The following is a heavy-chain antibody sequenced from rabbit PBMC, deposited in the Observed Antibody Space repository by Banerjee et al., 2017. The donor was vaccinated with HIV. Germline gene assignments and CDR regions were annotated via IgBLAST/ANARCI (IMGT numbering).Heavy chain of an antibody. CDR2: IYTGSSGRT. V-gene: IGHV1S40*01. Sequence: QSLEESGGDLVKPGASLTLTCTASAFSFSSTNWMCWVRQAPGKGLEWIGCIYTGSSGRTYYANWAKGRFTISKTSSTTVTLQMTSLTAADTATYFCARGPDTYYLSLWGPGTLVTVS. CDR3: ARGPDTYYLSL. D-gene: IGHD1-1*01. CDR1: AFSFSSTNW. J-gene: IGHJ6*01.